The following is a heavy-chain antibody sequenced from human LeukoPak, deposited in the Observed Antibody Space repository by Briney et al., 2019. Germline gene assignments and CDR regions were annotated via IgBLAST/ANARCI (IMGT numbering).Heavy chain of an antibody. V-gene: IGHV1-8*01. CDR1: GYTFTSYD. J-gene: IGHJ4*02. Sequence: GASAKVSCKASGYTFTSYDINWVRQATGQGLEWMGWMNPNSGNTGYAQKFQGRVTMTRNTSISTAYMELSSLRSEDTAVYYCARDRRGAAARRYFDYWGQGTLVTVSS. CDR2: MNPNSGNT. CDR3: ARDRRGAAARRYFDY. D-gene: IGHD6-6*01.